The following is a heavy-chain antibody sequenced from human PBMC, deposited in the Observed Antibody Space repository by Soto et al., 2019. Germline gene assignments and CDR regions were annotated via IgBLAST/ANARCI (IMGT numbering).Heavy chain of an antibody. V-gene: IGHV4-30-4*01. CDR3: ATNIGSKTYYDFWSGYLGGAFDI. D-gene: IGHD3-3*01. J-gene: IGHJ3*02. CDR2: IYYSGST. Sequence: PSETLSLTCTVSGGSISSGDYYWSWIRQAPGKGLEWIGYIYYSGSTYYNPSLKSRVTISVDTSKNQFSLKLSSVTAADTAVYYCATNIGSKTYYDFWSGYLGGAFDIWGQGTMVTVSS. CDR1: GGSISSGDYY.